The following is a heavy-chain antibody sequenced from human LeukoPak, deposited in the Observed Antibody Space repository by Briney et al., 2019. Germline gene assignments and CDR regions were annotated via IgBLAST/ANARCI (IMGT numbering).Heavy chain of an antibody. CDR2: IIPSGHTT. CDR3: AKDDRWLQFCC. Sequence: GGSLRLSCAASGFTFSSHGMNWVRQAPGKGLEWVSGIIPSGHTTYYADSVRGRFTISRDNSRNTVYLQMNSLRAEDTAVYYCAKDDRWLQFCCWGQGTLVTVSA. D-gene: IGHD5-24*01. CDR1: GFTFSSHG. J-gene: IGHJ4*02. V-gene: IGHV3-23*01.